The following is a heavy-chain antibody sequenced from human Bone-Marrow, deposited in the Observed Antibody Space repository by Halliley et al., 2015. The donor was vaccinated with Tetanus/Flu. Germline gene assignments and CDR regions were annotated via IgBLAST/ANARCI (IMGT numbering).Heavy chain of an antibody. J-gene: IGHJ6*02. CDR1: GGSITTPNW. V-gene: IGHV4-4*02. CDR3: AREAYSYYGMEV. CDR2: IYHNGVS. Sequence: TLSLTCAVSGGSITTPNWWSWVRQSPGKGLEWIAEIYHNGVSNYNPSLQSRVTISVDTSKNQFSLILSSLTAADTAVYYCAREAYSYYGMEVWGQGTTVIVSS.